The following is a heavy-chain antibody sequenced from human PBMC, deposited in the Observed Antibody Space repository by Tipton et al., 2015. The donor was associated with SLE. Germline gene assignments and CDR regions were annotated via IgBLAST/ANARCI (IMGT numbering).Heavy chain of an antibody. J-gene: IGHJ4*02. CDR1: GVSVSRHY. CDR3: AKGSGWYKD. Sequence: TLSLTCTVSGVSVSRHYWTWIRQPPGRGLEWIGCVYDSGRTNYNPSLKSRVTISLDTSKNQFSLKLSSVTAADTAVYYCAKGSGWYKDWGQGTLVAVSS. V-gene: IGHV4-59*02. D-gene: IGHD6-19*01. CDR2: VYDSGRT.